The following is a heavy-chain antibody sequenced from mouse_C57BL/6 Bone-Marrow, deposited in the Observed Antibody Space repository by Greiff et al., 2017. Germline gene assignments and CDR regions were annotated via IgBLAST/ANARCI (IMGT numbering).Heavy chain of an antibody. CDR2: IDPSDSYT. Sequence: VQLQQPGAELVKPGASVKLSCKASGYTFTSYWMQWVKQRPGQGLEWIGEIDPSDSYTNYNQKFKGKATLTVDTSSSTAYMQLSSLTSEDSAVYYCARKEDDYDSAWFAYWGQGTLVTVSA. CDR1: GYTFTSYW. D-gene: IGHD2-4*01. CDR3: ARKEDDYDSAWFAY. V-gene: IGHV1-50*01. J-gene: IGHJ3*01.